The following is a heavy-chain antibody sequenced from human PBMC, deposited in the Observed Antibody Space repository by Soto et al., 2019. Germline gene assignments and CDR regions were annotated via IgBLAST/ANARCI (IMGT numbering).Heavy chain of an antibody. CDR1: GFTFSSYS. J-gene: IGHJ4*02. Sequence: GGSLRLSCAASGFTFSSYSMNWVRQAPGKGLEWVSHISSTSSTMYYADSVKGRFTISRDNAKNSLYLQMNSLRAEDTAVYYCARRVATAIPGTIDYWGQGALVTVST. CDR2: ISSTSSTM. V-gene: IGHV3-48*01. CDR3: ARRVATAIPGTIDY. D-gene: IGHD5-12*01.